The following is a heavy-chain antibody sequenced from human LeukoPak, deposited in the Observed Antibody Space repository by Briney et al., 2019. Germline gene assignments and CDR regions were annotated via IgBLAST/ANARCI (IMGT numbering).Heavy chain of an antibody. CDR1: GYTFTSYY. CDR2: INPSGGST. J-gene: IGHJ5*02. CDR3: ARDWVVVIRHHWFDP. V-gene: IGHV1-46*01. D-gene: IGHD3-22*01. Sequence: ASVKVSCKASGYTFTSYYMHWVRQAPGQGLEWMGIINPSGGSTSYAQKFQGRVTMTRDTSTSTVYMELSSLRSEDTAVYYCARDWVVVIRHHWFDPWGQGTLVTVSS.